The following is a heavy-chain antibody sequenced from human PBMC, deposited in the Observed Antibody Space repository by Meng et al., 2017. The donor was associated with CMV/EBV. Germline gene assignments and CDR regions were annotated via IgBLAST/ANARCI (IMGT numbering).Heavy chain of an antibody. CDR1: GYTFNSYD. CDR3: ARGIVGATVNFDY. V-gene: IGHV1-18*01. Sequence: ASVKVSCKAAGYTFNSYDITWLRQAPGQGLEWMGWLSPYSGYTNYAQRLQGRVTMTTDTSESTAYMELRSLRSDDTAVYYCARGIVGATVNFDYWGQGTLVTVSS. CDR2: LSPYSGYT. D-gene: IGHD1-26*01. J-gene: IGHJ4*02.